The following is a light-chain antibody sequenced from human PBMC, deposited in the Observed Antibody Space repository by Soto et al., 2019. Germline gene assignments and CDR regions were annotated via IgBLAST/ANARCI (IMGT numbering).Light chain of an antibody. J-gene: IGKJ5*01. CDR2: AAS. V-gene: IGKV1-39*01. CDR3: QQNYRSTIT. CDR1: QSIRSY. Sequence: DIQMNQSPSFLSASLGDRVTISCRVSQSIRSYLDWYQQKPGKAPEIXIYAASSLQSGVPSRFSGSGSGTDYTLTISSLQPADFATYYCQQNYRSTITFGQGTRLEI.